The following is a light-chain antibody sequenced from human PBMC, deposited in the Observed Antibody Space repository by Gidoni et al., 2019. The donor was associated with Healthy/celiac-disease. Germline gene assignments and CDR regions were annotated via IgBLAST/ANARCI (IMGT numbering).Light chain of an antibody. J-gene: IGKJ4*01. V-gene: IGKV1-39*01. CDR2: AAS. Sequence: DIQMTQSPSSLSASVGDRVTITCRASQSISSYLNWYQQKLGKAPKLLIYAASSLQSGVPSRFSGSGSGTDFTLTISSLQPEDFATYYCQQSYSTPLTFXGXTKVEIK. CDR3: QQSYSTPLT. CDR1: QSISSY.